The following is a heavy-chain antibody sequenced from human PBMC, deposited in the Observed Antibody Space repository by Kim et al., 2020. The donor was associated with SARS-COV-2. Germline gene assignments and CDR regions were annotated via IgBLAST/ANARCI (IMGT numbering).Heavy chain of an antibody. Sequence: SETLSLTCTLSGGSISSYYWSWIRQPPGKGLEWIGHIYYNGSKNYNPSLKSRVTISVVRSQKQFSLELRSVTAADAAVYYCAIDYGDDTGAFDMWGHGT. J-gene: IGHJ3*02. CDR1: GGSISSYY. D-gene: IGHD4-17*01. V-gene: IGHV4-59*01. CDR2: IYYNGSK. CDR3: AIDYGDDTGAFDM.